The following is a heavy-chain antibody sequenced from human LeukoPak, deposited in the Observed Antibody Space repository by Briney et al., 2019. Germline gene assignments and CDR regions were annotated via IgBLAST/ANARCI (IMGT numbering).Heavy chain of an antibody. CDR3: VRTRLSDHIVPAAERADDACDM. CDR1: GFFFGSYV. J-gene: IGHJ3*02. Sequence: GSLRLSCAASGFFFGSYVMAWVRQAPGKGLEWIGSIHYSGSTYYNPSLKSRVTLSVDTSENQFSLKLSSVAPADTAVYFCVRTRLSDHIVPAAERADDACDMWGQGTMTVSS. D-gene: IGHD2-2*01. V-gene: IGHV4-38-2*01. CDR2: IHYSGST.